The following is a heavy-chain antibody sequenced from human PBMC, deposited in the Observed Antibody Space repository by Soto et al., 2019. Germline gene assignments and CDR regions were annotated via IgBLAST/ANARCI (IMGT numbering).Heavy chain of an antibody. J-gene: IGHJ2*01. V-gene: IGHV4-30-4*01. CDR1: GGSISSGDYY. CDR3: ARLWGYDSSGYYYWYFDL. CDR2: IYYSGST. D-gene: IGHD3-22*01. Sequence: QVQLQESGPGLVKPSQTLSLTCTVSGGSISSGDYYWSWIRQPPGKGLEWIGYIYYSGSTYYNPSLKSRVTISVDTSKNQFSLKLSSVTAADTAVYYCARLWGYDSSGYYYWYFDLWDRGTLVTVSS.